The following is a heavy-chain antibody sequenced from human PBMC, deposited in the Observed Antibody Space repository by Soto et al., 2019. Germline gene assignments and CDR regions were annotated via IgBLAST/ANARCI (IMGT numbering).Heavy chain of an antibody. V-gene: IGHV5-51*01. CDR1: GYSFTSYW. D-gene: IGHD5-18*01. CDR2: IYPGDSVT. Sequence: PGESLKISCKGSGYSFTSYWIGWVRQMPGKGLEWMGIIYPGDSVTRYSPSFQGQVTISADKSISTAYLQWSSLKASDTAMYYCARGARDTAMADAFDIWGQGTMVTVSS. CDR3: ARGARDTAMADAFDI. J-gene: IGHJ3*02.